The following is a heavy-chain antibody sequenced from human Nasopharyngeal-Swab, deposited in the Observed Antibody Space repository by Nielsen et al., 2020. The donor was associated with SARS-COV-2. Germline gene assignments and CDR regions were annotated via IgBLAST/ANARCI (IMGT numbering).Heavy chain of an antibody. Sequence: GESLKISCAASGFTFSGYWMSWVRQAPGKGLEWVANIKQDGSEKYYVDSVKGRFTISRDNAKNSLYLQMNSLRAEDTAVYYCARATIVATIFGYYYYYYMDVWGKGTTVTVSS. CDR1: GFTFSGYW. D-gene: IGHD5-12*01. J-gene: IGHJ6*03. CDR2: IKQDGSEK. CDR3: ARATIVATIFGYYYYYYMDV. V-gene: IGHV3-7*01.